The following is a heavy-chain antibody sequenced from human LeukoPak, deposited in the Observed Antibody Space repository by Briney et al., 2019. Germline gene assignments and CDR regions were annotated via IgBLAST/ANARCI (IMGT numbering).Heavy chain of an antibody. CDR3: ARDRGYSYAHPLDY. J-gene: IGHJ4*02. D-gene: IGHD5-18*01. V-gene: IGHV3-33*01. CDR1: GFTFSTYG. CDR2: IWYDGSNG. Sequence: GGSLRLSCVASGFTFSTYGMHWVRQAPGKGLEWVALIWYDGSNGYYAESVKGRFTISRDNSKNTLYLQMNNLRAEDTAVYYCARDRGYSYAHPLDYWGQGTLVTVSS.